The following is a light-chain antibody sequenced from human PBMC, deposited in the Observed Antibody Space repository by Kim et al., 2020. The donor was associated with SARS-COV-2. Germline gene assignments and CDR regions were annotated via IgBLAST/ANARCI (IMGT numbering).Light chain of an antibody. Sequence: LSPGERTPRSCRASQSVSSDYLAWYQQKPGQTPRLLIYGASNRATGIPDRFSGSGSGTDFTLTISRLEPEDFAVYYCQHYGSSQTFGQGTKVDIK. CDR3: QHYGSSQT. J-gene: IGKJ1*01. V-gene: IGKV3-20*01. CDR1: QSVSSDY. CDR2: GAS.